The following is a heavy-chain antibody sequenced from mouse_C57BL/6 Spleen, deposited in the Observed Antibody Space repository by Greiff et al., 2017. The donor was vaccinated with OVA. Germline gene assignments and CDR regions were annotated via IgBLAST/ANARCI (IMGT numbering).Heavy chain of an antibody. CDR1: GFNIKDDY. Sequence: VQLQQSGAELVGPGASVKLSCTASGFNIKDDYMHWVKQRPEQGLEWIGWIDPENGDTEYASKFQGKATITADTSSNTAYLQLSSLTSEDTAVYYCTTRVTTVGGTWFAYWGQGTLVTVSA. J-gene: IGHJ3*01. CDR2: IDPENGDT. D-gene: IGHD1-1*01. V-gene: IGHV14-4*01. CDR3: TTRVTTVGGTWFAY.